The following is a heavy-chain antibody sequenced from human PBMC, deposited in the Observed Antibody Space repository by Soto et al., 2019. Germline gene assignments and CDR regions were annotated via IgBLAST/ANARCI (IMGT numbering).Heavy chain of an antibody. CDR1: GYSFTIYW. CDR3: ARSYSSSSYFDY. J-gene: IGHJ4*02. V-gene: IGHV5-51*01. Sequence: EVQLVQSGAEVKKPGESLKISCKGSGYSFTIYWIAWVRQMPGKGLEWMGMIYPGDSDTRYSPSFQGQVTISADKSITTAYLQWSSLSASDTAMYYCARSYSSSSYFDYWGQGALVTVSS. CDR2: IYPGDSDT. D-gene: IGHD6-6*01.